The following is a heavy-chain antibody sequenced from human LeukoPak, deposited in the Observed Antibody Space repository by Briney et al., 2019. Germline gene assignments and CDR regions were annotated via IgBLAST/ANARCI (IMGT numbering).Heavy chain of an antibody. J-gene: IGHJ3*02. CDR2: IYYSGST. V-gene: IGHV4-31*03. Sequence: SETLSLTCTVSGGSISSGGYYWSWIRQHPGKGLEWIGYIYYSGSTYYNPSLKSRVTISVDTSKNQFSLTLRSVTAADTAVFYCARRPVALHAFDIWGQGTMVTVSS. CDR3: ARRPVALHAFDI. D-gene: IGHD2-21*01. CDR1: GGSISSGGYY.